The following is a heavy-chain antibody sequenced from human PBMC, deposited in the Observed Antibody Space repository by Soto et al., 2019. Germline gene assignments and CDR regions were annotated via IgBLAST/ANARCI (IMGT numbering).Heavy chain of an antibody. CDR2: INHSGST. Sequence: SETLSLTCAVYGGSVSGYYWSWIRQPPGKGLEWIGEINHSGSTNYNPSLKSRVTISVDTSKNQFSLKLSSVTAADTAVYYCASMAAVAGHNFGNYYYYYGMDVWGQGTTVTVSS. J-gene: IGHJ6*02. CDR1: GGSVSGYY. CDR3: ASMAAVAGHNFGNYYYYYGMDV. D-gene: IGHD6-19*01. V-gene: IGHV4-34*01.